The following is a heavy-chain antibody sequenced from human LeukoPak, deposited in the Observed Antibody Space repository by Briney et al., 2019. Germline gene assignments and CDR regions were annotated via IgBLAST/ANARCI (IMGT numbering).Heavy chain of an antibody. CDR2: IYTSGST. D-gene: IGHD6-13*01. Sequence: SQTLSLTCSVSGGSISSGIYYWSWIRQPAGKGLEWIGRIYTSGSTNYNPSLKSRVTISIDTSKNQFSLNLKSVTAADTAVYYCARGAAAGNAFDIWGQGTMVTVSS. V-gene: IGHV4-61*02. J-gene: IGHJ3*02. CDR1: GGSISSGIYY. CDR3: ARGAAAGNAFDI.